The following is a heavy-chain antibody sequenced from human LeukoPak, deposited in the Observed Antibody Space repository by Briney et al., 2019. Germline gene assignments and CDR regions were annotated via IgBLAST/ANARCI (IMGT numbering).Heavy chain of an antibody. V-gene: IGHV3-23*01. J-gene: IGHJ4*02. CDR2: ISGSGGST. CDR3: AKDMTMIVVVTLFDY. D-gene: IGHD3-22*01. CDR1: GFTFSSYA. Sequence: GGSLRLSCAASGFTFSSYAMSWVRQAPGKGLEWASAISGSGGSTYYADSVKGRFTISRDNSKNTLYLQMNSLRAEDTAVYYCAKDMTMIVVVTLFDYWGQGTLVTVSS.